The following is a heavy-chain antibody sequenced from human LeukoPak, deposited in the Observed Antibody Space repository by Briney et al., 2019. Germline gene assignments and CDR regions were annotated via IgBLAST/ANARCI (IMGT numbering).Heavy chain of an antibody. CDR1: GFSFSSHA. CDR3: AKDRCSYYGSGTYCPSDH. J-gene: IGHJ4*02. V-gene: IGHV3-23*01. CDR2: ISGVGGSQ. D-gene: IGHD3-10*01. Sequence: GGSLRLSCAASGFSFSSHAMNWVRQAPGKGLEWVSSISGVGGSQYYADSVKGRFTISRDNSKKTLFLQMNSLRDEDSAVYYCAKDRCSYYGSGTYCPSDHWGRGTLVNVSS.